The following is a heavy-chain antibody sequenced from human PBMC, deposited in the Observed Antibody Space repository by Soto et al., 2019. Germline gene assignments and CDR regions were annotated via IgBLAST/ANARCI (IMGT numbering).Heavy chain of an antibody. D-gene: IGHD2-2*01. CDR3: ARDWDIVVVPAAVSYYYDGMDV. Sequence: QVQLVQSGAEVKKPGSSVKVSCKASGGTFSSYAISWVRQAPGQGLEWMGGIIPIFGTANYAQKFQGRVTITADESTSTAYMELSSLRSEDTAVYYCARDWDIVVVPAAVSYYYDGMDVWGQGTTVTVSS. V-gene: IGHV1-69*01. CDR2: IIPIFGTA. J-gene: IGHJ6*02. CDR1: GGTFSSYA.